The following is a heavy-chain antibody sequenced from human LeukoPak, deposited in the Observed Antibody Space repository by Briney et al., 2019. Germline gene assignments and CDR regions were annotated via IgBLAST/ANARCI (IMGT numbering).Heavy chain of an antibody. J-gene: IGHJ6*03. D-gene: IGHD6-13*01. CDR3: ARQRARYTGTFYYYYYMDV. CDR2: IYPDDSDT. V-gene: IGHV5-51*01. Sequence: GESLKISCKASGYSFTSYWIGWVRQMPGKGLEWMGIIYPDDSDTRYSPSFQGQVTISADKSTSTAYLQWSSLKASDTAMYYCARQRARYTGTFYYYYYMDVWGTGTTVTISS. CDR1: GYSFTSYW.